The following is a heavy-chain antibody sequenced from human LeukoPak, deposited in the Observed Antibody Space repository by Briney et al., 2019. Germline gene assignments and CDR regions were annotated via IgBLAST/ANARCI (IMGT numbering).Heavy chain of an antibody. CDR2: IIPTFGTA. J-gene: IGHJ3*02. CDR3: ARVGRGSSAGDAFDI. Sequence: EASVKVSCKASGGTFNSYAITWVRGLEWMGGIIPTFGTAKYAQKFQGRVANTTDESTSTAYMELSSLRSEDTAVYYCARVGRGSSAGDAFDIWGQGTMVTVSS. CDR1: GGTFNSYA. V-gene: IGHV1-69*05. D-gene: IGHD6-6*01.